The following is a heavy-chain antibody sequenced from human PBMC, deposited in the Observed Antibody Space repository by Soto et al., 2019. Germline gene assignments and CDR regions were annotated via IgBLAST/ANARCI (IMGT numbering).Heavy chain of an antibody. CDR3: TRGRGRYSSGWSWFDP. CDR2: IFQSGST. CDR1: GGTIRSPDW. D-gene: IGHD6-19*01. V-gene: IGHV4-4*02. J-gene: IGHJ5*02. Sequence: SETLSLTCGVSGGTIRSPDWWTWVRQPPGKGLEWIGEIFQSGSTNYTPSLESRVTISVDKSKNQFSLTLTSVTAADTAVYFCTRGRGRYSSGWSWFDPWGQGILVTVSS.